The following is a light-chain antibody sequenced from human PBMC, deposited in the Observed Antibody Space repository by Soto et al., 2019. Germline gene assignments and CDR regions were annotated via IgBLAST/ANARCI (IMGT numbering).Light chain of an antibody. CDR3: SSYTSSSNYV. CDR2: EVS. J-gene: IGLJ1*01. CDR1: SSDVGGYNY. V-gene: IGLV2-14*01. Sequence: QSALTQPASVSGSPGQSITISCTGTSSDVGGYNYVSWYQQHPGKAPKLMIYEVSNRPSGVSNRFSGSKSGNTASLTISGLQAEDEADYYCSSYTSSSNYVLGNGTKGTVL.